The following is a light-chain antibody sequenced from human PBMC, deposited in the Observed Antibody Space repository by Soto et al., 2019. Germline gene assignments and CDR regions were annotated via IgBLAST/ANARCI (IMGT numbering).Light chain of an antibody. CDR1: SGHSSYI. CDR3: ETWDSNTHV. CDR2: LEGSGSY. V-gene: IGLV4-60*02. Sequence: QPVLTQSSSASASLGSSVKLTCTLSSGHSSYIIAWHQQQPGKAPRYLMKLEGSGSYNKGSAVPDRFSGSSSGADRYLTISNLQFEDEADYYCETWDSNTHVFGGGTKLTVL. J-gene: IGLJ3*02.